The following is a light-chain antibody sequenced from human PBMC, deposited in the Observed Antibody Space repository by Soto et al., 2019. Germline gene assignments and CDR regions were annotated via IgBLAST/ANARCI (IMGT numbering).Light chain of an antibody. Sequence: QSVLTQPPSASGTPGQRVTISCSGSSSNIGSNTVSWYQQLPGTAPKFLIYSNTQRPSGVPDRFSGSKSGTSASLAISGLQSEDEADYYCAAWDDSLNGQVVFGGGTKLTVL. V-gene: IGLV1-44*01. CDR3: AAWDDSLNGQVV. CDR1: SSNIGSNT. J-gene: IGLJ2*01. CDR2: SNT.